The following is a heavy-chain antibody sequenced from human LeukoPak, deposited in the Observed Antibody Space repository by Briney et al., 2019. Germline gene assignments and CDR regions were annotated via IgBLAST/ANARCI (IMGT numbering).Heavy chain of an antibody. CDR2: INPNSGGT. Sequence: GASVKVSCKASGYTFTGYYMHWVRQAPGQGLEWMGWINPNSGGTNYAQKFQGRVTMTIDTSTTTAYMELRSLRSDDTAVYYCAREEDSYNFWSRNPKRRYYFDYWGQGSLVTVSS. D-gene: IGHD3-3*01. J-gene: IGHJ4*02. CDR1: GYTFTGYY. CDR3: AREEDSYNFWSRNPKRRYYFDY. V-gene: IGHV1-2*02.